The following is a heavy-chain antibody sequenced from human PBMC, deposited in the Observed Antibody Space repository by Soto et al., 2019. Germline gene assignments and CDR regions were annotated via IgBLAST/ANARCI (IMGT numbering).Heavy chain of an antibody. CDR3: AKSSSGWYEGFDY. V-gene: IGHV3-23*01. CDR1: GFTFSSYV. Sequence: EVQLLESGGGLVQPGGSLRLSCAASGFTFSSYVRSWVRQAPGKGREWVSAISGSGGSTYYADSVKGRFTISRDNSKNTLYLQMNSLRAEDTAVYYCAKSSSGWYEGFDYWGQGTLVTVSS. D-gene: IGHD6-19*01. CDR2: ISGSGGST. J-gene: IGHJ4*02.